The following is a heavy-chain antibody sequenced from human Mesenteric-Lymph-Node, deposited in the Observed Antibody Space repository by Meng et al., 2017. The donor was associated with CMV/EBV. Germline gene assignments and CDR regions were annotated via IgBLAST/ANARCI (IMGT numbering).Heavy chain of an antibody. V-gene: IGHV3-74*01. CDR2: INSDGSTT. J-gene: IGHJ4*02. CDR1: GFTFSSYW. D-gene: IGHD3-10*01. Sequence: GESLKISCAASGFTFSSYWMHWVRQAPGKGLVWVSRINSDGSTTTYADSVKGRFTISRDNAKKTLYLQMDSLRAEDTAVYYCARGRGSGSSDYWGQGTLVTVSS. CDR3: ARGRGSGSSDY.